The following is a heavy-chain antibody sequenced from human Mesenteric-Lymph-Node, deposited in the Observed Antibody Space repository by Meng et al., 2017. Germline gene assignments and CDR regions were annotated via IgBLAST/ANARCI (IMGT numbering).Heavy chain of an antibody. V-gene: IGHV3-23*01. Sequence: GGSLRLSWAASGFTVSSNYMSWVRQAPGKGLEGVSAISADARDTYYADSVKGRFTISRDNSKNTLYLQVSSLRVEDTAVYYCAKQDSGTYGFYFDYWGQGTLVTVSS. CDR3: AKQDSGTYGFYFDY. D-gene: IGHD1-26*01. CDR1: GFTVSSNY. J-gene: IGHJ4*02. CDR2: ISADARDT.